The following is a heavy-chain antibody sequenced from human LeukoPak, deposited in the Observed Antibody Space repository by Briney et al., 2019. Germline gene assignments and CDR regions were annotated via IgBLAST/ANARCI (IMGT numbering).Heavy chain of an antibody. D-gene: IGHD3-10*01. V-gene: IGHV3-33*01. Sequence: PGGSLRLSCAASGFTFSSYGMHSVRQAPGKGLEWVAVIWYDGSNKYYADSVKGRFTISRDNSKNTLYLQMNSLRAEDTAVYYCARLGGDYGMDVWGQGTTVTVSS. CDR1: GFTFSSYG. J-gene: IGHJ6*02. CDR2: IWYDGSNK. CDR3: ARLGGDYGMDV.